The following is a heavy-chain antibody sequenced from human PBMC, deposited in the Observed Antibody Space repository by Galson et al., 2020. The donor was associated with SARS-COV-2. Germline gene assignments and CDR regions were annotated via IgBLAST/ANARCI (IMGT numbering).Heavy chain of an antibody. Sequence: SETLSLTCAVYGGSFSGYYWSWIRQPPGKGLEWIGEINHSGSTNYNPSLKSRVTISVDTSKNQFSLKLSSVTAADTAVYYCARGTGPFDDWGQGTLVTVSS. D-gene: IGHD4-17*01. J-gene: IGHJ4*02. V-gene: IGHV4-34*01. CDR3: ARGTGPFDD. CDR2: INHSGST. CDR1: GGSFSGYY.